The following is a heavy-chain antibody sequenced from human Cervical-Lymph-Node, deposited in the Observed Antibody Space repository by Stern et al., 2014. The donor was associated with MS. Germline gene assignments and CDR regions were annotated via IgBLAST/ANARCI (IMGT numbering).Heavy chain of an antibody. CDR1: GGSISSSGYY. D-gene: IGHD1-26*01. CDR3: ATTRWDLFTWNWFDP. J-gene: IGHJ5*02. CDR2: IHDSGST. V-gene: IGHV4-61*02. Sequence: QVQLVQSGPGLVKPSQTLSLTCTVSGGSISSSGYYWSWIRQPADKGLEWIGRIHDSGSTYYNPSLKSPVTISMDPAKNQFSLKLPSVTAADTAVYYCATTRWDLFTWNWFDPWGQGTLVTVSS.